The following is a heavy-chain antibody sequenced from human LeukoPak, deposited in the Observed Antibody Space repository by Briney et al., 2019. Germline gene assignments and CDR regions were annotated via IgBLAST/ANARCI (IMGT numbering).Heavy chain of an antibody. CDR2: IYSGGYT. D-gene: IGHD2-15*01. Sequence: GGSLRLSCAASGLTVSSNYMSWVRQAPGKGLEWVSVIYSGGYTNYADSVKDRFTFSRDNSKNTLYLQMNSLSADDTAVYYCARDRITYCSGGSCSYFDSWGQGTLVTVSS. V-gene: IGHV3-66*01. J-gene: IGHJ4*02. CDR3: ARDRITYCSGGSCSYFDS. CDR1: GLTVSSNY.